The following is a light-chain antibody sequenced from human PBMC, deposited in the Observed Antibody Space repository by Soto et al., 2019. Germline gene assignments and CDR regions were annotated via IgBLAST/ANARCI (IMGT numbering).Light chain of an antibody. CDR2: GAS. J-gene: IGKJ5*01. V-gene: IGKV3-15*01. Sequence: KQSAATVSVSPEGRATFACSPSQSVSSKLAWYQQKPGQAPRLLIYGASTRATGIPARFSGSGSGTEFTLTISSLQSEDFAVYYSQEDNDWPPITFGQGTRLEV. CDR1: QSVSSK. CDR3: QEDNDWPPIT.